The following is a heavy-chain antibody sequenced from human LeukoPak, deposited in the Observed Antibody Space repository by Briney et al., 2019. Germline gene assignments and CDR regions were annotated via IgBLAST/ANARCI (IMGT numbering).Heavy chain of an antibody. CDR2: IRYDGSNK. V-gene: IGHV3-30*02. CDR1: GFTFSSYG. D-gene: IGHD3-3*01. Sequence: PGGSLRLSCAASGFTFSSYGMHWVRQAPGKGLEWVAFIRYDGSNKYYADSVKGRFTISRDNSKNTLYLQMNSLRAEDTAVYYCAKDPRYYDFWSGYSLGTLYYFDYWGQGTLVTVSS. J-gene: IGHJ4*02. CDR3: AKDPRYYDFWSGYSLGTLYYFDY.